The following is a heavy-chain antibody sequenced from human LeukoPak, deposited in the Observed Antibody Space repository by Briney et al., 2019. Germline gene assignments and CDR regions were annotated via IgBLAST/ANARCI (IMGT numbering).Heavy chain of an antibody. Sequence: GGSLRLSCAASGFIVSSNYMSWVRQAPGKGLEWVSVIYSGGSTYYADSVKGRFTISRDNSKNTLYLQMNSLRAEDTAVYYCARVGVLEPRGFDYWGQGTLVTVSS. CDR3: ARVGVLEPRGFDY. V-gene: IGHV3-53*01. J-gene: IGHJ4*02. CDR1: GFIVSSNY. D-gene: IGHD1-1*01. CDR2: IYSGGST.